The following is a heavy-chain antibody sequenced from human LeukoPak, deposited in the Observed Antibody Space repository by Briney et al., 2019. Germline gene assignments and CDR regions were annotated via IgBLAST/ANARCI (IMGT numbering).Heavy chain of an antibody. V-gene: IGHV4-34*01. CDR1: GRSLSGYY. J-gene: IGHJ6*02. CDR3: ARVPYCSGGSCNYYYYYGMDV. D-gene: IGHD2-15*01. Sequence: SETLSLTCAVYGRSLSGYYWSWIRQPPGKGLEWIGEINHSGSTNYNPSLKSRVTISVDTSKNQFSLNLSSVTAADTAVYYCARVPYCSGGSCNYYYYYGMDVWGQGTTVTVSS. CDR2: INHSGST.